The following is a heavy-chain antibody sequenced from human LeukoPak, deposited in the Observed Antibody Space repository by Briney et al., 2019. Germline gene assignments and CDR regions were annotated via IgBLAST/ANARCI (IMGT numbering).Heavy chain of an antibody. CDR1: GFTFNNYA. D-gene: IGHD3-22*01. V-gene: IGHV3-23*01. J-gene: IGHJ4*02. Sequence: GGSLRLSCTASGFTFNNYAMYWVRQAPRKGLEWVAGIFGSGGSAHYADSVKGRFTISRDNSKDTVYLQMDSLRGEDTAVYYCTKTTTGYSSGQYPGWPADHWGQGALVTVSS. CDR3: TKTTTGYSSGQYPGWPADH. CDR2: IFGSGGSA.